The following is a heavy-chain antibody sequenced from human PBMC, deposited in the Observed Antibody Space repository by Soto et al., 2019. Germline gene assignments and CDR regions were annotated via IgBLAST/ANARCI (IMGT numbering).Heavy chain of an antibody. CDR3: ARARGYSSSTPGPGTYYYYMDV. CDR1: GGTFSSYT. D-gene: IGHD6-6*01. Sequence: GASVKVSCKASGGTFSSYTISWVRQAPGQGLEWMGRIIPILGIANYAQKFQGRVTITADKSTSTAYMELSSLRSEDTAVYYCARARGYSSSTPGPGTYYYYMDVWGKGTTVTVSS. J-gene: IGHJ6*03. CDR2: IIPILGIA. V-gene: IGHV1-69*02.